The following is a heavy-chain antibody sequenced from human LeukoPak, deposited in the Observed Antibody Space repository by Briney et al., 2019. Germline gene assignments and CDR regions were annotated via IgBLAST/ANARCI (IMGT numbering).Heavy chain of an antibody. Sequence: SVKVSCKASGGTFSNYAISWVRQAPGQGLEWMGRIIPIFGTATYAQKFQGRVTITADKSTSTAYMELSSLRSEDTAVYYCARGLGYCTNGLCPTSWYFDYWGQGTLVTVSS. D-gene: IGHD2-8*01. CDR1: GGTFSNYA. V-gene: IGHV1-69*06. CDR2: IIPIFGTA. CDR3: ARGLGYCTNGLCPTSWYFDY. J-gene: IGHJ4*02.